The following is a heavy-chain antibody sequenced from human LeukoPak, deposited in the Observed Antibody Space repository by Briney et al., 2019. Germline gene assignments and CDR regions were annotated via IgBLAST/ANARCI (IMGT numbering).Heavy chain of an antibody. CDR2: IKKDGSNK. V-gene: IGHV3-7*01. J-gene: IGHJ4*02. CDR3: ARDRNTYFWSGSYTNYFDY. Sequence: GGSLTLSCTASGSTFSTYWMSWVRQAPGKGLEWVANIKKDGSNKYYADSVKGRFTISRDTTNKSLYMQMNSLRADDTCVYYCARDRNTYFWSGSYTNYFDYWGQGTLVTVSS. CDR1: GSTFSTYW. D-gene: IGHD3-3*01.